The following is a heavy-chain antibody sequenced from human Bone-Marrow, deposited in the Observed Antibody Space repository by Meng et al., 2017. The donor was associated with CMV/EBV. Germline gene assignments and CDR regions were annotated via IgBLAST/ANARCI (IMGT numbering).Heavy chain of an antibody. CDR3: TRDIYAGGAARPLNEY. CDR2: IRSRAYGGTT. Sequence: GESLKISCAASGFTFGDYAMNWVRQAPGEGLEWVGFIRSRAYGGTTDYAASVKGRFTISRDDSKNIAYLQMNTLKIEDTAVYYCTRDIYAGGAARPLNEYWGQGTLVTVSS. J-gene: IGHJ4*02. CDR1: GFTFGDYA. V-gene: IGHV3-49*04. D-gene: IGHD6-6*01.